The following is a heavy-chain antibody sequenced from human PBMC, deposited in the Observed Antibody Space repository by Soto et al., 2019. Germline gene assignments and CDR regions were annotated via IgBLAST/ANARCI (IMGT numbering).Heavy chain of an antibody. Sequence: PSETLSLTCTVSGGSIRSGDYYWSWVRQPPRKGLERIGYIYYSGSTYYNPSLKSRVTISVDTSKNQFSLKLSSVTAADTAVYYCARDVGDGAAGPYYYYGMDVWGQGTTVTVSS. V-gene: IGHV4-30-4*02. D-gene: IGHD6-13*01. CDR3: ARDVGDGAAGPYYYYGMDV. J-gene: IGHJ6*02. CDR2: IYYSGST. CDR1: GGSIRSGDYY.